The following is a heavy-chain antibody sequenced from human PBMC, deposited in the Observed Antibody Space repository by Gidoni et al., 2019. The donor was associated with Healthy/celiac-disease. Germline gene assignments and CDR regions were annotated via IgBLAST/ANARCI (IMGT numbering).Heavy chain of an antibody. J-gene: IGHJ6*02. Sequence: EVQLVESGGGLVKPGGSLRLSCAASGFTFSSSSMNWVRQAPGKGLEWVSSISSSSSYIYYADSVKGRLTISRDNAKNSLYLQMNSLRAEYTAVYYCARDGSEGLTMVQGFIRYYYGMDVWGQGTTVTVSS. CDR1: GFTFSSSS. D-gene: IGHD3-10*01. V-gene: IGHV3-21*01. CDR3: ARDGSEGLTMVQGFIRYYYGMDV. CDR2: ISSSSSYI.